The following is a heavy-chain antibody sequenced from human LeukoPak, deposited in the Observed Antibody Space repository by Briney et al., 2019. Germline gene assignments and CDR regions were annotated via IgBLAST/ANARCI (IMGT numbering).Heavy chain of an antibody. D-gene: IGHD6-13*01. CDR1: GSSISNYY. CDR2: IDYSGST. CDR3: ARDRGRGIAAAQGQFDY. Sequence: SETLSLTCTVSGSSISNYYWSWIRQPPGKGLEWIGYIDYSGSTSYNPSLQSRVTISVDTSKNQFSLQLSSVTAADTAVYYCARDRGRGIAAAQGQFDYWGQGTLVTVSS. V-gene: IGHV4-59*01. J-gene: IGHJ4*02.